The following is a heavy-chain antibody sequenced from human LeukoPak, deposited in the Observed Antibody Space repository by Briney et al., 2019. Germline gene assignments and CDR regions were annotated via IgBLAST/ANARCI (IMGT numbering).Heavy chain of an antibody. V-gene: IGHV3-23*01. CDR2: ISDSGGST. Sequence: GGTLRLSCAASGFTFSSYGVCWVPQARGKGLEWGSDISDSGGSTFYADSVRGRFTISRDHCKNTMYLQMHRLRAEDTPVYDCAKGDLGASDYWGQGTLVTVSS. CDR1: GFTFSSYG. CDR3: AKGDLGASDY. J-gene: IGHJ4*02. D-gene: IGHD1-26*01.